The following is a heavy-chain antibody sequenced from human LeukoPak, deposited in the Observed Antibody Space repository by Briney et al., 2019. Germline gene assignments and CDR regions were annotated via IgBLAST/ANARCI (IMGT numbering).Heavy chain of an antibody. CDR2: ISYDGSNK. CDR3: ARDWSHRCFDY. J-gene: IGHJ4*02. Sequence: GGSLRLSCAASGFTFSSYGMHWVRQAPGKGLEWVALISYDGSNKYYADSVKGRFTVSRDNSENTLYLQMNSLRPEDTTVYYCARDWSHRCFDYWGQGTLVTVSS. V-gene: IGHV3-30*03. D-gene: IGHD3-3*01. CDR1: GFTFSSYG.